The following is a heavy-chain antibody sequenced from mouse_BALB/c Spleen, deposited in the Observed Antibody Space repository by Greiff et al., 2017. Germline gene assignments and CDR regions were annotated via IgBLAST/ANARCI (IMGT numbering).Heavy chain of an antibody. J-gene: IGHJ3*01. CDR3: TRDDYDEEAWFAY. D-gene: IGHD2-4*01. V-gene: IGHV5-6-4*01. Sequence: EVKLMESGGGLVKPGGSLKLSCAASGFTFSSYTMSWVRQTPEKRLEWVATISSGGSYTYYPDSVKGRFSISRDNAKNTLYLQMSSLKSEDTAMYYCTRDDYDEEAWFAYWGQGTLVTVSA. CDR1: GFTFSSYT. CDR2: ISSGGSYT.